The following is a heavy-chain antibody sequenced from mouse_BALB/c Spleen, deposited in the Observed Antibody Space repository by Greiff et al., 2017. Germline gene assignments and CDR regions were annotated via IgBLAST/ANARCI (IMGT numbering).Heavy chain of an antibody. J-gene: IGHJ1*01. CDR3: ATYGNFWYFDV. V-gene: IGHV1-4*01. CDR1: GYTFTSYT. CDR2: INPSSGYT. D-gene: IGHD2-10*02. Sequence: QVQLQQSGAELARPGASVKMSCKASGYTFTSYTMHWVKQRPGQGLEWIGYINPSSGYTNYNQKFKDKATLTADKSSSTAYMQLSSLTSEDSAVYYCATYGNFWYFDVWGAGTTVTVSS.